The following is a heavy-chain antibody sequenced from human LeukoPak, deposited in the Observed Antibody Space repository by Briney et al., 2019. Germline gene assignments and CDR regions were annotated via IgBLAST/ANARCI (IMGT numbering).Heavy chain of an antibody. CDR1: GFTFRSYA. D-gene: IGHD5-12*01. Sequence: GGSLRLSCAASGFTFRSYAMSWVRQAPGKGLEWVSGISGSGGSTYHADSVKGRFTISRDNSKNTLNLQMNSLRAEDTAVYYCAKARYSGYDFRGLDYWGQGTLVTVSS. CDR2: ISGSGGST. J-gene: IGHJ4*02. CDR3: AKARYSGYDFRGLDY. V-gene: IGHV3-23*01.